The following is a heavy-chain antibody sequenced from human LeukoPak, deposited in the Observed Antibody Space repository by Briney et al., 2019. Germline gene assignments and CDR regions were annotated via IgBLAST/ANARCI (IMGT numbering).Heavy chain of an antibody. Sequence: AASVKVSCKASGYTFTSYYMHWVRQAPGQGLEWMGIINPSGGSTSYAQKFQGRVTMTRDTSTSTVYMELSSLRSEDTAVYYCARVAAYLLSGGSEDFDYWGQGTLVTVSS. CDR2: INPSGGST. CDR3: ARVAAYLLSGGSEDFDY. CDR1: GYTFTSYY. V-gene: IGHV1-46*01. J-gene: IGHJ4*02. D-gene: IGHD2-15*01.